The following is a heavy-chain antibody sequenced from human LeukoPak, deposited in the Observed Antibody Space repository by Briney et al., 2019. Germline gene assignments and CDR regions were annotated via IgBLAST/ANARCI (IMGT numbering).Heavy chain of an antibody. Sequence: GGSLRLSCAASGFDFSSFGMHWVRQLPGKGMEWVSSISISSRYIYYGESVKGRFIVSRENDEKSLYLQMNGLRAEDTGIYYCARDLSGTYVSYWGRGTQVTVSS. J-gene: IGHJ1*01. CDR1: GFDFSSFG. D-gene: IGHD1-26*01. CDR2: ISISSRYI. V-gene: IGHV3-21*01. CDR3: ARDLSGTYVSY.